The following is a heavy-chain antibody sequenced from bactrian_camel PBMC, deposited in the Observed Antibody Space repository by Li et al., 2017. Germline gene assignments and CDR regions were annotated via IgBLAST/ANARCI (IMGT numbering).Heavy chain of an antibody. Sequence: QLVESGGGLVQPGGSLRLSCVASGFHFSDYGMGWVRQRPGKELEWVAGISSEGAGTRYKDSVKGRFTISKDNSKNTLYLQMNSLKAEDTAMYYCATRRYCTSISPAAFGNWGQGTQVTVS. V-gene: IGHV3S42*01. D-gene: IGHD1*01. CDR2: ISSEGAGT. CDR3: ATRRYCTSISPAAFGN. CDR1: GFHFSDYG. J-gene: IGHJ4*01.